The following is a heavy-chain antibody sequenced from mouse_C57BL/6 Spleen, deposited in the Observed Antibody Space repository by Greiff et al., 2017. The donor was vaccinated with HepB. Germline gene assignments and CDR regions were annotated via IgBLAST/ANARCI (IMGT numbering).Heavy chain of an antibody. Sequence: EVKLMESGPELVKPGASVKISCKASGYSFTDYNMNWVKQSNGKSLEWIGVINPNYGTTSYNQKFKGKATLTVDQSSSTAYMQLSSLTSEDSAVYYCAREGKLGAFAYWGQGTLVTVSA. D-gene: IGHD4-1*01. CDR2: INPNYGTT. V-gene: IGHV1-39*01. CDR3: AREGKLGAFAY. J-gene: IGHJ3*01. CDR1: GYSFTDYN.